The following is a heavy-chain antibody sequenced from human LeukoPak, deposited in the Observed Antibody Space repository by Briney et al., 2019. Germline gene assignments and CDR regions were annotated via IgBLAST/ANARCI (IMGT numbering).Heavy chain of an antibody. CDR1: GFTFSTYD. Sequence: PGGSLRLSCVASGFTFSTYDMNWVRQAPGKGLEWVSAISTSGGGIYSADSVKGRFTISRDNSMNTLYLQMYSLRADDTAVYYCAKDGFDYYDSSGYYYFDYWGQGTLVTVSS. V-gene: IGHV3-23*01. CDR2: ISTSGGGI. CDR3: AKDGFDYYDSSGYYYFDY. D-gene: IGHD3-22*01. J-gene: IGHJ4*02.